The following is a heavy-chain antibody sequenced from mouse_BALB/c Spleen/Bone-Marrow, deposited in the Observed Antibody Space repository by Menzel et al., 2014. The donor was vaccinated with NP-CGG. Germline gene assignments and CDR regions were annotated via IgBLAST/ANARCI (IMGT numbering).Heavy chain of an antibody. CDR1: GYTFTDYE. V-gene: IGHV1-15*01. CDR2: IDPETGGT. J-gene: IGHJ3*01. Sequence: VQGVESGAELVRPGASVTLSCKASGYTFTDYEMHWLKQTSVHGLEWIGAIDPETGGTAYNQKFKGRATLTTDKSSSTAYMELRSLTSEDSAVYYCTRLDSSGYGAFWGQGTLVTVSA. D-gene: IGHD3-2*01. CDR3: TRLDSSGYGAF.